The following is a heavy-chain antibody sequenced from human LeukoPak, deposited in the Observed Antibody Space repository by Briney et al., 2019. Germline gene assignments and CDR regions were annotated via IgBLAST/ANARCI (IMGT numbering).Heavy chain of an antibody. CDR1: GFTFSSYA. D-gene: IGHD3-10*01. CDR2: ISSSSSYI. CDR3: ARDLGSITMVRGINGPIR. J-gene: IGHJ4*02. Sequence: GGSLRLTCAASGFTFSSYAMSWVRQAPGKGLDWVSAISSSSSYIYYADSVKGRFTISRDNAKNSLYLQMNSLRAEDTAVYYCARDLGSITMVRGINGPIRWGQGTLVTVTS. V-gene: IGHV3-21*01.